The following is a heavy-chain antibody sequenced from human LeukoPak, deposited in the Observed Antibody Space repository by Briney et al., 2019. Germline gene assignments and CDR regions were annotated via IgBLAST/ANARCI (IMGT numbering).Heavy chain of an antibody. CDR3: ARDRGARGSSSWKNWFDP. J-gene: IGHJ5*02. Sequence: ASVKVSCKASGYTFTSYGISWVRQAPGQGLDWMGWISAYNGNTNYAQKLQGRVTMTTDTSTSTAYMELRSLRSDDTAVYYCARDRGARGSSSWKNWFDPWGQGTLVTVSS. D-gene: IGHD6-13*01. CDR1: GYTFTSYG. V-gene: IGHV1-18*01. CDR2: ISAYNGNT.